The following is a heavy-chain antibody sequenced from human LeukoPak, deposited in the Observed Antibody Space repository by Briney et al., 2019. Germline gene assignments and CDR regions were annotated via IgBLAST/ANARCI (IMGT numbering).Heavy chain of an antibody. J-gene: IGHJ4*02. CDR1: GLTFSDHA. CDR3: ARDLGSYGWGNHFDY. D-gene: IGHD3-16*01. Sequence: GSLRLSCAASGLTFSDHAMHWVRQAPGKGLEWLGVISYDGNYNHYADTVKGRFTVSRDNSKNTVYLHMSSLKPEDTAVYYCARDLGSYGWGNHFDYWGQGTLVT. V-gene: IGHV3-30-3*01. CDR2: ISYDGNYN.